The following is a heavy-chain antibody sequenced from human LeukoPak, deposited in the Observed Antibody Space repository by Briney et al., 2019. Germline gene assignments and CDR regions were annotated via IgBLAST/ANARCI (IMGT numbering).Heavy chain of an antibody. D-gene: IGHD2-2*01. J-gene: IGHJ4*02. V-gene: IGHV1-46*01. Sequence: ASVKVSCKASGYTFTSYYMHWVRQAPGQGLEWMGISNPSDGGTSYAQNFQGRVTMTRDTSTSTVYMELSSLRSDDTAVYYCARGLGYCTTATCYGELPGDYWSQGILITVSS. CDR3: ARGLGYCTTATCYGELPGDY. CDR1: GYTFTSYY. CDR2: SNPSDGGT.